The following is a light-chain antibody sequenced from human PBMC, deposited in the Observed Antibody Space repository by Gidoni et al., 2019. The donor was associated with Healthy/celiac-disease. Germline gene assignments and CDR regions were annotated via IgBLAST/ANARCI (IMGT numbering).Light chain of an antibody. CDR2: AAS. V-gene: IGKV1-39*01. J-gene: IGKJ1*01. CDR3: QQSYRTPPWT. CDR1: QSISSY. Sequence: DIQRTQSPSSLSASVGDRVTITCRASQSISSYLNWYQQKPGKAPKLLIYAASSLPSGVPSTISSSGSEADFTITSSSLQHEDFATYYYQQSYRTPPWTFGQGTKVEIK.